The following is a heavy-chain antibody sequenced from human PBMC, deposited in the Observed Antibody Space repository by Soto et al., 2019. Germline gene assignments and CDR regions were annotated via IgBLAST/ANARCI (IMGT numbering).Heavy chain of an antibody. CDR2: ISSSSRTI. V-gene: IGHV3-48*01. Sequence: GGSLRLSCAASGFTFSSYSMNWVRQAPGKGLEWVSYISSSSRTIYYAASVKGRFTISRDIAKKPVYLQMNGLRAEDTAVYYCARESSDFWRGYLDYYYMDVWGKGTTVTVSS. J-gene: IGHJ6*03. CDR3: ARESSDFWRGYLDYYYMDV. D-gene: IGHD3-3*01. CDR1: GFTFSSYS.